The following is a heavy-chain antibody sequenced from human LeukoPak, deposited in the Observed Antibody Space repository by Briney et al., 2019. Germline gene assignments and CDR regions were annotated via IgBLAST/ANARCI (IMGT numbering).Heavy chain of an antibody. CDR2: ISSSSSYI. CDR1: GFTFSSYW. Sequence: GGSLRLSCAASGFTFSSYWMSWVRQAPGKGLEWVSSISSSSSYIYYADSVKGRFTISRDNAKNSLYLQMNSLRAEDTAVYYCARSEESRVYYYYYGMDVWGQGTTVTVSS. D-gene: IGHD3-10*01. CDR3: ARSEESRVYYYYYGMDV. V-gene: IGHV3-21*01. J-gene: IGHJ6*02.